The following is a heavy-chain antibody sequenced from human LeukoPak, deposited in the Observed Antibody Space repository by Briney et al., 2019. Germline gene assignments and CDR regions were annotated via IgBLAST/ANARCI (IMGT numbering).Heavy chain of an antibody. D-gene: IGHD3-22*01. Sequence: ASVKVSCKASGYTFTGYYMHWVRQAPGQGLEWMGWINPNSGGTNYAQKFQGRVTMTRDTSISMAYMELSGLRSDDTAMYYCARSSGYYYYYGMDVWGQGTTVTVSS. CDR2: INPNSGGT. CDR1: GYTFTGYY. CDR3: ARSSGYYYYYGMDV. V-gene: IGHV1-2*02. J-gene: IGHJ6*02.